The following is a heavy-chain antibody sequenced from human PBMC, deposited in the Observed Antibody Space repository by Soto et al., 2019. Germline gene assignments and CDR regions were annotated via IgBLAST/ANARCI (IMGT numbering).Heavy chain of an antibody. CDR3: ASSYGSGYRAFDY. CDR2: INPILSMS. CDR1: GVTFSLYS. V-gene: IGHV1-69*02. J-gene: IGHJ4*02. Sequence: QGQLVQSGAEVRKPGSSVKVSCKASGVTFSLYSIHWVRQAPGLGLEWMGRINPILSMSNYAQRFQGRVTMTADKSTSTAYMKLSGLRSEDTAIYYCASSYGSGYRAFDYWGQGALVTVSS. D-gene: IGHD3-10*01.